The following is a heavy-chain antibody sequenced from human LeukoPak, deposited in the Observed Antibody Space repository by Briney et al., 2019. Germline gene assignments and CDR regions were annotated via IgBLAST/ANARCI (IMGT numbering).Heavy chain of an antibody. CDR3: ARRGSDYDILTGSRGFDY. D-gene: IGHD3-9*01. CDR1: GNSISSGYY. Sequence: SETLSLTCTVSGNSISSGYYWGWIRQPPGKGLEWIGSIYHSGSTYYNPSLKSRVTISVDTSKNQFSLKLSSVTAADTAVYYCARRGSDYDILTGSRGFDYWGQGTLVTVSS. J-gene: IGHJ4*02. CDR2: IYHSGST. V-gene: IGHV4-38-2*02.